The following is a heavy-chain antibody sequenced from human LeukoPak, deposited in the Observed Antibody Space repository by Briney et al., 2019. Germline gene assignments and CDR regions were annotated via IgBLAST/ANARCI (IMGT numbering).Heavy chain of an antibody. J-gene: IGHJ1*01. Sequence: SETLSLTCTVSGGSISSSSYYWGWIRQPPGKGLEWIGSIYYSGSTYYNPYLKSRVTTSVDTYKNQFSLKLSSVTAADTAVYYCARHAYCGGDCKESLPEYFQHWGQGTLVTVSS. CDR2: IYYSGST. D-gene: IGHD2-21*02. V-gene: IGHV4-39*01. CDR3: ARHAYCGGDCKESLPEYFQH. CDR1: GGSISSSSYY.